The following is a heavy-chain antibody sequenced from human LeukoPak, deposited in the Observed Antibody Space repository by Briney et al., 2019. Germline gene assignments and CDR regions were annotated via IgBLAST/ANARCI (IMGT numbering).Heavy chain of an antibody. J-gene: IGHJ4*02. CDR1: GGTFSSYA. Sequence: ASVKVSCKASGGTFSSYAISWVRQAPGQGLEWMGWISAYNNDTNSAQKFQGRVTMTTETSTKTAFMELRGLTSDDTAVYYCARDPRTLLDWFGEFTLAYWGQGTMIIVSS. D-gene: IGHD3-10*01. V-gene: IGHV1-18*01. CDR2: ISAYNNDT. CDR3: ARDPRTLLDWFGEFTLAY.